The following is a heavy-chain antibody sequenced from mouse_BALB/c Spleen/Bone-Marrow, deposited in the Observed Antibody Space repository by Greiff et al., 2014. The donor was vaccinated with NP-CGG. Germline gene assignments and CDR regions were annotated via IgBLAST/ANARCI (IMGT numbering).Heavy chain of an antibody. CDR1: GYTFINYW. CDR3: TKGNYFFDY. D-gene: IGHD2-1*01. V-gene: IGHV1S22*01. J-gene: IGHJ2*01. CDR2: FYPGSGTT. Sequence: KQSGSELVRHGASVKLSCKASGYTFINYWIHWVKQRPGQGLEWIGNFYPGSGTTNYDEKFKTKGTLTVDTFSSTAYMQLSSLTSEDSAVYYCTKGNYFFDYWGQGTTLTVSS.